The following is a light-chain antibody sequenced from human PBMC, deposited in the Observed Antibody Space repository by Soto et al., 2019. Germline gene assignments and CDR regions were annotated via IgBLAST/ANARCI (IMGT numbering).Light chain of an antibody. CDR2: KDS. V-gene: IGLV3-25*03. Sequence: SYELTQPPSVSVSPGQTARITCSGAALPKQYAYWYQQKPCQAPVLVIYKDSERPSGIPERFSGSSSGTTVTLTISGVQAEDEADYYCQSADSSGTYRVFGGGTKLTVL. CDR1: ALPKQY. CDR3: QSADSSGTYRV. J-gene: IGLJ2*01.